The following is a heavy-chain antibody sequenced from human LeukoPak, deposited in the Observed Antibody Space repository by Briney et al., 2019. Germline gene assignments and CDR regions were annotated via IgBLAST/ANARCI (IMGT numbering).Heavy chain of an antibody. CDR2: ISSSGSTI. V-gene: IGHV3-48*03. Sequence: PGGSLRLSCAASGFTFSSYEMNWVRQAPGKGLEWVSYISSSGSTIYYADSVKGRFTISRDNAKNSLYLQMNSLRAEDTAVYYCARGYDSSGYRPDYWGQGTLVTVSS. CDR1: GFTFSSYE. CDR3: ARGYDSSGYRPDY. D-gene: IGHD3-22*01. J-gene: IGHJ4*02.